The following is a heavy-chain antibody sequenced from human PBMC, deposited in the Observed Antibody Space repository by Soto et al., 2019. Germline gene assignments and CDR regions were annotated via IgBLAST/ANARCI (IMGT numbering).Heavy chain of an antibody. D-gene: IGHD3-22*01. J-gene: IGHJ4*02. CDR2: IIPIFGTA. CDR1: GYSFISYA. Sequence: SVKVSCKASGYSFISYAIIWVRQAPGQGLEWMGGIIPIFGTANYAQKFQGRVTITADESTSTAYMELSSLRSEDTAVYYCARSDDSSGYYYVPYFDYWGQGTLVTVSS. V-gene: IGHV1-69*01. CDR3: ARSDDSSGYYYVPYFDY.